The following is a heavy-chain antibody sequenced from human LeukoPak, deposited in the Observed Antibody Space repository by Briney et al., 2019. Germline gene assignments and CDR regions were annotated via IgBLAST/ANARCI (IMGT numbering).Heavy chain of an antibody. D-gene: IGHD6-19*01. Sequence: GRSLRLSCAASGFTFSSYAMHWVRQDPGKGLEWVAVISYDGSNKYYADSVKGRFTISRDNSKNTLYLQMNSLRAEDTAVYYCARMRIIAVAVYDAFDIWGQGTMVTVSS. J-gene: IGHJ3*02. V-gene: IGHV3-30-3*01. CDR2: ISYDGSNK. CDR1: GFTFSSYA. CDR3: ARMRIIAVAVYDAFDI.